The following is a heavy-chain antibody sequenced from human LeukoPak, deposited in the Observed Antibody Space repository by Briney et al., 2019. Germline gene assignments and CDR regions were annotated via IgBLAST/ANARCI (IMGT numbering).Heavy chain of an antibody. V-gene: IGHV2-5*02. J-gene: IGHJ4*02. CDR1: GFSLSTSGVG. Sequence: SGPTLVNPTQTLTLTCTFSGFSLSTSGVGVGWIRQPPGKALEWLALIYWDDDKHYSPSLKSRLTVTKDTSKNQVVLTMTSMDPVDTATYYCAHRTTVTVFDYWGQGTLVTVSS. D-gene: IGHD4-17*01. CDR3: AHRTTVTVFDY. CDR2: IYWDDDK.